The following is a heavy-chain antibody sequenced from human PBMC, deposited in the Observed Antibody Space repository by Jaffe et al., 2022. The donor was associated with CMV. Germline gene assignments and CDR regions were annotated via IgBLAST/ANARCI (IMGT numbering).Heavy chain of an antibody. D-gene: IGHD3-16*01. CDR3: AKGVITFGGVNTLNDY. Sequence: EVQLVESGGGWVQPGGSLSLSCAASGFTFSSYAMSWVRQAPGKGLEWVSGISGSAGTTYYADSVKGRFTISRDKSKNTLYLQMNSLRVEDTAIYYCAKGVITFGGVNTLNDYWGQGTLVTVSS. J-gene: IGHJ4*02. CDR1: GFTFSSYA. CDR2: ISGSAGTT. V-gene: IGHV3-23*04.